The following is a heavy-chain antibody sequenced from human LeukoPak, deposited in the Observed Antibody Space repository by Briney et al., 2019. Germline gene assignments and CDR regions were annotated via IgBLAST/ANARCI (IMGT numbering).Heavy chain of an antibody. V-gene: IGHV6-1*01. CDR3: ARELISAAAGGANSGSYPDY. CDR1: GDTPPSNTPA. CDR2: TYYRSKWYN. D-gene: IGHD1-26*01. Sequence: SQTLSLTCAISGDTPPSNTPAWNWITQSPSRGLQWLGRTYYRSKWYNDYAVSVKSRITINPDTSKNQFSLQLNSVTPEDTAVYYCARELISAAAGGANSGSYPDYWGQGTLVTVSS. J-gene: IGHJ4*02.